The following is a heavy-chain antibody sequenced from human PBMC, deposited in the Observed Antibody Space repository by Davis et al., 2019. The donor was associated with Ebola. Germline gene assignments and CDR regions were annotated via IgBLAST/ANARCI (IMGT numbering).Heavy chain of an antibody. CDR2: ISSTGGTT. V-gene: IGHV3-23*01. D-gene: IGHD3-16*01. Sequence: GESLKISCAASGFTFSSYAMSWVRQAPGKGLEWVSAISSTGGTTHYADSVKGRITISRVNSKNTLYLQMNSLRAEDTAVYYCARWGGMDVWGKGTTVTVSS. CDR3: ARWGGMDV. CDR1: GFTFSSYA. J-gene: IGHJ6*04.